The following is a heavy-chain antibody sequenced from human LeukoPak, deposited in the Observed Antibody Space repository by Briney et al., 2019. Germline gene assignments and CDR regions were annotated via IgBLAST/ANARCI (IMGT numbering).Heavy chain of an antibody. CDR3: ARVSFMVRGVIDY. J-gene: IGHJ4*02. CDR1: GGSISSSNW. CDR2: IYHSGGT. D-gene: IGHD3-10*01. V-gene: IGHV4-4*02. Sequence: PSETLSLTCAVSGGSISSSNWWGWVRQPPGKGLEWIGEIYHSGGTNYNPSLKSRVTISVDKSKNQFSLKLSSVTAADTAVYYCARVSFMVRGVIDYWGQGTLVTVSS.